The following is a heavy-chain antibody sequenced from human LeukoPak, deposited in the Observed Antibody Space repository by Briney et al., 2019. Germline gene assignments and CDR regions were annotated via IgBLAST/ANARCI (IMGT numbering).Heavy chain of an antibody. CDR3: ARDEGAYGYNN. CDR1: GFTFDDYG. V-gene: IGHV3-20*04. Sequence: SPGGSLRLSCAASGFTFDDYGMSWVRHAPGKGLEWVSGINWNGGSTGYADSVKGRFTISRDNAKNSLYLQMDSLRAEDTALYYCARDEGAYGYNNWGQGTLVTVSS. J-gene: IGHJ4*02. CDR2: INWNGGST. D-gene: IGHD5-24*01.